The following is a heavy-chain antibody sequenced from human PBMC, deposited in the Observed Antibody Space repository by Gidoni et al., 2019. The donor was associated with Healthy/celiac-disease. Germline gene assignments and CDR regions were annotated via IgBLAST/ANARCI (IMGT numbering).Heavy chain of an antibody. V-gene: IGHV4-34*01. CDR1: GGSFSGYY. D-gene: IGHD1-26*01. Sequence: QVPLQQWGAGLLKPSETLSLTCAVYGGSFSGYYWSWIRQPPGKGLEWIGEIKHSGSTNYNPSLKSRVTISGDTSKNQFSLKLSSVTAADTAVYYCARGGIVGASDYWGQGTLVTVSS. CDR2: IKHSGST. J-gene: IGHJ4*02. CDR3: ARGGIVGASDY.